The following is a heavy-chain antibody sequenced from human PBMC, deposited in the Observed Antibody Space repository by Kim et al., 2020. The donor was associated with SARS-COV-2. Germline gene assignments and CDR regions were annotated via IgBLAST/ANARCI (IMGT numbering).Heavy chain of an antibody. V-gene: IGHV3-21*01. Sequence: GGSLRLSCAASGFTFSSYSMNWVHQAPGKGLEWVSSISSSSSYIYYADSVKGRFTNSRDNAKNSLYLQMNSLRAEDTAVYYCAREKGTGLGYWGQGTLVTVSS. CDR3: AREKGTGLGY. D-gene: IGHD3-10*01. CDR2: ISSSSSYI. J-gene: IGHJ4*02. CDR1: GFTFSSYS.